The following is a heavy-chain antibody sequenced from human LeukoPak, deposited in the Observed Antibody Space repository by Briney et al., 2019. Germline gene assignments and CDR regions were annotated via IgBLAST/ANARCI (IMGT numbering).Heavy chain of an antibody. CDR1: GFTFSSYA. V-gene: IGHV3-23*01. Sequence: PGGSLRLSCAASGFTFSSYAMSWVRQAPGKGLEWVSDISGSGASTYYADSVKGRFTISRDNSKNTLYLQMNSLRAEDTAVYYCARLIAVAGPNWFDPWGQGTLVTVSS. CDR2: ISGSGAST. CDR3: ARLIAVAGPNWFDP. J-gene: IGHJ5*02. D-gene: IGHD6-19*01.